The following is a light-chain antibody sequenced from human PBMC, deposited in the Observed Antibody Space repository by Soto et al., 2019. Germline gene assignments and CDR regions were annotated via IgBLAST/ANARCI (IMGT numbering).Light chain of an antibody. CDR3: QQYDNLPHT. CDR2: KAS. V-gene: IGKV1-5*03. J-gene: IGKJ2*01. CDR1: QTISSW. Sequence: DIQMTQSPSTLSGSVGDRVTITCRASQTISSWLAWYQQKPGKAPKLLIYKASSLESGVPSRFSGSGSGTEFTLTISSLQPEDIATYYCQQYDNLPHTFGQGTKVDIK.